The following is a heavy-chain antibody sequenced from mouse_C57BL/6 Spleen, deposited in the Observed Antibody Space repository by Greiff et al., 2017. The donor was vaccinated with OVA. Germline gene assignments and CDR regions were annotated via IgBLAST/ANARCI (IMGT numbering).Heavy chain of an antibody. CDR3: ARALSYYYGSSHWYFDV. D-gene: IGHD1-1*01. CDR2: IYPGSGNT. V-gene: IGHV1-76*01. CDR1: GYTFTDYY. Sequence: QVQLQQSGAELVRPGASVKLSCKASGYTFTDYYINWVKQRPGQGLEWIARIYPGSGNTYYNEKFKGKATLTAEKSSSTAYMQLSSLTSEDSAVYFCARALSYYYGSSHWYFDVWGTGTTVTVSS. J-gene: IGHJ1*03.